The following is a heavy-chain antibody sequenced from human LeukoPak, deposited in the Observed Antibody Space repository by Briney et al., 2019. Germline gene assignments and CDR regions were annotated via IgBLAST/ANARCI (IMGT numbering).Heavy chain of an antibody. D-gene: IGHD6-19*01. CDR2: IYYSGST. J-gene: IGHJ4*02. V-gene: IGHV4-59*01. Sequence: NASETLSLTCTVSGGSISSYYWSWIRQPPGKGLEWIGYIYYSGSTNYNPSLKSRVTISVDTSKNQFSLKLSSVTAADTAVYYCASSSGWFLVFDYWGQGTLVTVSS. CDR3: ASSSGWFLVFDY. CDR1: GGSISSYY.